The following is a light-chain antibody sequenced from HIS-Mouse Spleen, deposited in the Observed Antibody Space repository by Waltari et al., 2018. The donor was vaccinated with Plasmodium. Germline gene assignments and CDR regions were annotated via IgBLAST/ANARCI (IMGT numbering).Light chain of an antibody. CDR3: QQYYSYPYT. Sequence: AIRLTPSPSSFSSSTVDRVTITCRASQGISSYLAWYQQKPGKAPKLLIYAASTLQSGVPSRFSGSGSGTDFTLTSSCLQSEDFATYDCQQYYSYPYTFGQGTKLEIK. CDR1: QGISSY. CDR2: AAS. V-gene: IGKV1-8*01. J-gene: IGKJ2*01.